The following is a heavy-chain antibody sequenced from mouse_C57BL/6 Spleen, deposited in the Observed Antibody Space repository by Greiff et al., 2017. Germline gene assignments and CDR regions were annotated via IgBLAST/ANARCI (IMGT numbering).Heavy chain of an antibody. CDR3: ARNRYYYGSSQYYAMDY. CDR2: INPNNGGT. J-gene: IGHJ4*01. CDR1: GYTFTDYN. Sequence: EVQLQQSGPELVKPGASVKIPCKASGYTFTDYNMDWVKQSHGKSLEWIGDINPNNGGTIYNQKFKGKATLTVDKSSSTAYMELRSLTSEDTAVYNCARNRYYYGSSQYYAMDYWGQGTSVTVSS. D-gene: IGHD1-1*01. V-gene: IGHV1-18*01.